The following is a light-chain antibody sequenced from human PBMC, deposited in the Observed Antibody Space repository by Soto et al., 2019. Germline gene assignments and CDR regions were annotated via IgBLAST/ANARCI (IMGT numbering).Light chain of an antibody. V-gene: IGKV1-39*01. J-gene: IGKJ3*01. CDR1: QSIDNY. CDR2: AAS. Sequence: IQMTQSPPSLSASVGDRVIITCRTSQSIDNYLNWYQQKPGKAPKLLIYAASTLQSGVPSRFSASGSETHFTLTISSLQPEDIATYYCQQSYTTLFTFGPGTKVDRK. CDR3: QQSYTTLFT.